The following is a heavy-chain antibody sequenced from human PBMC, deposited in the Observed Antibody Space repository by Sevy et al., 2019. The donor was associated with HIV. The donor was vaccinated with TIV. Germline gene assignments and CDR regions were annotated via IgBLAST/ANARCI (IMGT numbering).Heavy chain of an antibody. CDR2: IYSDGRT. V-gene: IGHV3-66*01. CDR1: GLSVSDNY. Sequence: GSLRLSCAASGLSVSDNYMNWVRQAPGKGLELVSVIYSDGRTYYVDSVKGRFTISRDNSKNTLYLHMNNLRPEDTAVYYCARDRYYDASGYYYYYYGMDVWGQGTTVTVSS. D-gene: IGHD3-22*01. J-gene: IGHJ6*02. CDR3: ARDRYYDASGYYYYYYGMDV.